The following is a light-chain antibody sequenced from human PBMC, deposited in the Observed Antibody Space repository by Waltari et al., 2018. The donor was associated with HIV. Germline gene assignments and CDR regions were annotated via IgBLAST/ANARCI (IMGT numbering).Light chain of an antibody. Sequence: QSVLTQPPSVSGAPGQNVPVSFPGSSAKNGTSYVFPWYQFLPRSLPNLPIYGTSLRPAGVSGRFSSSCSGTSASLAITGLQPADEADYDCQSYDSSLNGWVFGGGTKVTVL. CDR2: GTS. J-gene: IGLJ3*02. CDR3: QSYDSSLNGWV. V-gene: IGLV1-40*01. CDR1: SAKNGTSYV.